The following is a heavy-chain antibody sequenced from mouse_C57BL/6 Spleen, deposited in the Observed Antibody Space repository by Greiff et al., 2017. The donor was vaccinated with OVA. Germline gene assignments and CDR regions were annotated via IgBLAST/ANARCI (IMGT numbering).Heavy chain of an antibody. CDR2: LDPSDSYT. CDR1: GYTFTSYW. V-gene: IGHV1-69*01. Sequence: QVQLQQPGAELVMPGASVKLSCKASGYTFTSYWMHWVKQRPGQGLEWIGELDPSDSYTNYNQKFKGKSTLTVDKSSSTAYMQLSSLTSEDSAVYYCARKNDYGDAMDCWGQGTSVTVSS. D-gene: IGHD1-1*01. CDR3: ARKNDYGDAMDC. J-gene: IGHJ4*01.